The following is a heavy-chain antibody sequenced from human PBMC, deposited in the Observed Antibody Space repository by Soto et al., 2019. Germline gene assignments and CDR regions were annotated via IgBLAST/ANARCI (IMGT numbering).Heavy chain of an antibody. J-gene: IGHJ4*02. V-gene: IGHV3-23*01. D-gene: IGHD5-12*01. CDR1: GFTFTSYA. CDR3: AKMVHGGYVSYFDS. Sequence: GSVRLSCXASGFTFTSYAMSWVRQAPGKGLEWVSATSGSGDTTYYADSVKGRFTISRDNSKNTLYLQMDSLRAEDTAIYYCAKMVHGGYVSYFDSWGQGALVTVSS. CDR2: TSGSGDTT.